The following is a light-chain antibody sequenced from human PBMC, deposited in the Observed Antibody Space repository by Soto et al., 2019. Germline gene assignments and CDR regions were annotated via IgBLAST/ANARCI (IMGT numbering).Light chain of an antibody. CDR2: DAS. J-gene: IGKJ5*01. CDR3: QQRSNWTIT. CDR1: QSVSSY. Sequence: ELVLTQSPATLSLSPGERATLSCRASQSVSSYLAWYQQKPGQAPRLLIYDASNRATGIPARFSGSVSGTDCTLTISSLENEDGSVYDCQQRSNWTITFGQGTRLEIK. V-gene: IGKV3-11*01.